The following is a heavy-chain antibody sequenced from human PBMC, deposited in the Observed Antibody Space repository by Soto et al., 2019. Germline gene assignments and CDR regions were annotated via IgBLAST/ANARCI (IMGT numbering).Heavy chain of an antibody. V-gene: IGHV3-64D*06. CDR3: VKEIGGGNYYFSGMDV. Sequence: PGVSLRLSCLASGFTFSSYAMHWVRQAPGKGLEYVSGINSNGGNTYYADSVKDRFTISRDNSKNTLYLQMNSLRAEDTAVYFCVKEIGGGNYYFSGMDVWGQGTAVTVSS. CDR2: INSNGGNT. D-gene: IGHD2-21*01. J-gene: IGHJ6*02. CDR1: GFTFSSYA.